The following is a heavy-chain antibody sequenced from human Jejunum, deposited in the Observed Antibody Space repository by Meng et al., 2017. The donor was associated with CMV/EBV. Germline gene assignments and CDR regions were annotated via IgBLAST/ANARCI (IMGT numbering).Heavy chain of an antibody. Sequence: SCKASGYTFTNYALNWVRQAPGQGLKWVGVINSNTGNPMYAPGFTGRFVFSLDTSVNTAYLQINSLRAEDTAVYSCARKYLSGSGIDYWGQGTLVTVSS. D-gene: IGHD3-10*01. J-gene: IGHJ4*02. V-gene: IGHV7-4-1*02. CDR2: INSNTGNP. CDR1: GYTFTNYA. CDR3: ARKYLSGSGIDY.